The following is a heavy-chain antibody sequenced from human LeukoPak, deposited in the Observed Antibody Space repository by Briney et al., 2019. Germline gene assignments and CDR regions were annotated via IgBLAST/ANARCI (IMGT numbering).Heavy chain of an antibody. CDR1: DFALGTDGEG. D-gene: IGHD3-9*01. V-gene: IGHV2-5*02. Sequence: SGPTLLQPTPPLTLTGTFSDFALGTDGEGGGWVRQPPGKALEGLTLIYWDEETRYNPSLQSRLTITRDTSKTKVILTMANMDPEDTATYHRVRSLRLVMTVHYFDYWGQGTLVSVAS. J-gene: IGHJ4*02. CDR3: VRSLRLVMTVHYFDY. CDR2: IYWDEET.